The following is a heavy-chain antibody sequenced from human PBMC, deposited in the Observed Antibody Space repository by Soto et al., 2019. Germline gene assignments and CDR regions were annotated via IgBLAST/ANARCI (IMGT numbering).Heavy chain of an antibody. J-gene: IGHJ4*02. V-gene: IGHV3-9*01. D-gene: IGHD2-2*01. CDR3: SRGGSRRLTPNY. CDR2: ISWNSVDI. CDR1: GFTFNDYA. Sequence: EVQLVESGGGLAQPGRSLRLSCTASGFTFNDYAMHWVRQGPGKGLEWVAGISWNSVDIGYADSVKVRFSIYRDKAKNSLYLQMNDVRPEDTAMYYCSRGGSRRLTPNYWGPLTLVIVSS.